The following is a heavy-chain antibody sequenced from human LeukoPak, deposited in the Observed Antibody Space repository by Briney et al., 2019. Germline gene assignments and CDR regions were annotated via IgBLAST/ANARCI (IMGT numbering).Heavy chain of an antibody. CDR2: INPNSGGT. CDR3: ARVWFGEPRYDY. Sequence: ASVKVSCKASGYTFTGYYMHWVRQAPGQGLEWMGWINPNSGGTNYAQKFQGRVTMTRDTSISTAYMELSRLRSDDTAVYYCARVWFGEPRYDYWGQGTLVTVSS. V-gene: IGHV1-2*02. CDR1: GYTFTGYY. J-gene: IGHJ4*02. D-gene: IGHD3-10*01.